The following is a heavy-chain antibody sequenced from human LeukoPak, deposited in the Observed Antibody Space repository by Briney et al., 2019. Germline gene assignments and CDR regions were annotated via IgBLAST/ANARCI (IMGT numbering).Heavy chain of an antibody. J-gene: IGHJ4*02. V-gene: IGHV1-46*01. Sequence: ASVKVSCKTSAYPFTTYYMHCVPHTPQPGREWMGVINHSDGRISYAQKLRGGLSTTRDTSTSTLSIDLSSLIFEDTAVYFCTTDASRGWFSVDHWGQGTLVTVSS. CDR3: TTDASRGWFSVDH. CDR2: INHSDGRI. CDR1: AYPFTTYY. D-gene: IGHD6-19*01.